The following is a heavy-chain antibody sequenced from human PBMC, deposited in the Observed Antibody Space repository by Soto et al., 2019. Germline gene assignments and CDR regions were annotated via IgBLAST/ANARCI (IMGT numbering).Heavy chain of an antibody. Sequence: SETLSLTCAVSGGSFRGYFWNWLRQAPGKGLEWIGKINHGGSTTYNPSLKSRVTVSLDTSRNQVSLKLGSVTAADTAIYYCARAYDSSDPRDAFENWGQGTMVTV. CDR3: ARAYDSSDPRDAFEN. D-gene: IGHD4-17*01. J-gene: IGHJ3*02. CDR2: INHGGST. CDR1: GGSFRGYF. V-gene: IGHV4-34*01.